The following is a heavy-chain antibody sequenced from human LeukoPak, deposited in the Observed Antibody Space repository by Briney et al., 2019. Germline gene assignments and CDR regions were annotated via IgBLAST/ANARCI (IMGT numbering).Heavy chain of an antibody. V-gene: IGHV4-59*01. Sequence: SETLSLTCTVSGGSLSRYYWNWIRQPPGKGLEWIGYIYYSGSTNYNPSLKSRVTISVDTSKNQFSLKLSSVTAADTAVYYCAREYKYSRSGDGMDVWGQGTTVTVSS. J-gene: IGHJ6*02. CDR1: GGSLSRYY. CDR2: IYYSGST. D-gene: IGHD1-26*01. CDR3: AREYKYSRSGDGMDV.